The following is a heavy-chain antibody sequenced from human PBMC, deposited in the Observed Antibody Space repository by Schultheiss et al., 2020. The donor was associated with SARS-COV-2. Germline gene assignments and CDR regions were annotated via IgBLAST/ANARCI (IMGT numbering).Heavy chain of an antibody. V-gene: IGHV4-30-4*01. CDR3: ARYYYDGTGDNWFDP. Sequence: SETLSLTCTVSGDSVSSGDFYCSWIRQPPGKGLEWIGYTYYSGDTRYNPSLKSRATISVDTAKNQFSLQLSSVTAADTAVYYCARYYYDGTGDNWFDPWGQGIQVTVSS. CDR2: TYYSGDT. D-gene: IGHD3-3*01. J-gene: IGHJ5*02. CDR1: GDSVSSGDFY.